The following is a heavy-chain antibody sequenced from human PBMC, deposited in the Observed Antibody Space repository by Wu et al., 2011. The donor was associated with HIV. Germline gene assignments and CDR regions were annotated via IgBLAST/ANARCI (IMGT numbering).Heavy chain of an antibody. CDR3: ARGGDLGWINYYFYYYMDV. CDR1: GYTFTTYD. Sequence: QVQLVQSGAEVKKPGASVKVSCKASGYTFTTYDIYWVRQATGHGLEWMGWITPNSGNTGYAQKFQGRVTMTRNTSINTAYMELHSLRSEDTAVYYCARGGDLGWINYYFYYYMDVWGKGTTVTVSS. CDR2: ITPNSGNT. J-gene: IGHJ6*03. V-gene: IGHV1-8*02. D-gene: IGHD3-3*01.